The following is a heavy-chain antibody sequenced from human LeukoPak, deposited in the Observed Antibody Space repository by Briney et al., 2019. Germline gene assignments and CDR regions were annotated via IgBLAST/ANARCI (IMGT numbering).Heavy chain of an antibody. CDR1: GFTFSSYA. Sequence: GSLRLSCAASGFTFSSYAMSWVRQAPGKGLEWVSAISGSGGSTYYADSVKGRFTISRDNSKNTLHLQMNSLRAEDTAVYYCAKVVVVITSHDAFDIWGQGTMVTVSS. J-gene: IGHJ3*02. CDR3: AKVVVVITSHDAFDI. D-gene: IGHD3-22*01. V-gene: IGHV3-23*01. CDR2: ISGSGGST.